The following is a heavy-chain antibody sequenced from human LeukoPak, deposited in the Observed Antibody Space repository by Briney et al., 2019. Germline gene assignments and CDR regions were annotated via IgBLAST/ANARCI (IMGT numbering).Heavy chain of an antibody. J-gene: IGHJ3*02. CDR3: ARPTTVTDYDACDI. CDR2: INPNSGGT. CDR1: GYTFTGYY. D-gene: IGHD4-17*01. Sequence: ASVKVSCKASGYTFTGYYMHWVRQAPGQGLEWMGCINPNSGGTNYAQKFQARVTMTRDTSISTAYMELSSLRSDATAVYYCARPTTVTDYDACDIWGQGTMVTVSS. V-gene: IGHV1-2*02.